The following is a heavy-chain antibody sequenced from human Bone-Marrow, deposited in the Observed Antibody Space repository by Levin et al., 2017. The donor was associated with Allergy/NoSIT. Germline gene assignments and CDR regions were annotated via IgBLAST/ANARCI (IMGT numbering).Heavy chain of an antibody. Sequence: SETLSLTCTVSGGSISPYYWNWIRQRPGKGLEWIGYVYYSGSTNYNPSLQSRVFISVDTSKNQFSLRLSSVTAADTAVYYCAREERSFDYGSRYDSWGQGTLVTVSS. D-gene: IGHD3-10*01. CDR1: GGSISPYY. V-gene: IGHV4-59*01. CDR3: AREERSFDYGSRYDS. CDR2: VYYSGST. J-gene: IGHJ4*02.